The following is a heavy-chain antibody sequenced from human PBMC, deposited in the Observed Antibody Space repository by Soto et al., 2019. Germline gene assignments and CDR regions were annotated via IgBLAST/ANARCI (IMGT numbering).Heavy chain of an antibody. CDR3: ARLTLGYNGFYYLDY. CDR2: TKNKANSYTT. CDR1: GFTFSDHY. J-gene: IGHJ4*02. D-gene: IGHD5-12*01. V-gene: IGHV3-72*01. Sequence: EVQLVESGGGLVQPGGSLRLSCAASGFTFSDHYMDWVRQAPGKGLEWVGRTKNKANSYTTIYAASVKGRFAISRDDSKNSLYLQMNSLKTEATGVNYCARLTLGYNGFYYLDYWGQGTLVTVSS.